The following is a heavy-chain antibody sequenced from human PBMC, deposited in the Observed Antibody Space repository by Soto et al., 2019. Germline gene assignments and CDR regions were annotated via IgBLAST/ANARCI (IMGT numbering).Heavy chain of an antibody. CDR2: ISSSSSDI. J-gene: IGHJ6*02. CDR1: GFTFSSYS. CDR3: ASVSYYYGMDV. V-gene: IGHV3-21*01. Sequence: PGGSLRLSCAASGFTFSSYSMNWVRQAPGKGLEWISSISSSSSDIYYADSVKGRFTISRDNAKNSLYLQMNSLRAEDTAVYSCASVSYYYGMDVWCQGTTVTVFS.